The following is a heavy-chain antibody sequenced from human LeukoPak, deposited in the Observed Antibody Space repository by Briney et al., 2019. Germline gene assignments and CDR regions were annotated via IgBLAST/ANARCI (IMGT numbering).Heavy chain of an antibody. CDR2: IYYRGST. J-gene: IGHJ6*03. Sequence: NPSETLSLTCTVSGGSITSNNYLWGLIRQPPGKGLEWIGSIYYRGSTYYNPSLKSRVTMSVDTSKNQFSLKLSSVTAADTAVYYCARHGAAVGRIAARREGGYYYYMDVWGKGTTVTVSS. CDR3: ARHGAAVGRIAARREGGYYYYMDV. V-gene: IGHV4-39*01. CDR1: GGSITSNNYL. D-gene: IGHD6-6*01.